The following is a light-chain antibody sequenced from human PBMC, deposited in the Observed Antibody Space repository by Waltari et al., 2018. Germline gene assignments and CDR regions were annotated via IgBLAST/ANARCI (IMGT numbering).Light chain of an antibody. CDR2: EIN. CDR1: SSDVGTYKF. V-gene: IGLV2-23*02. Sequence: QSALTQPASVSGSPGQSITISCTGSSSDVGTYKFVSWYQQHPGKAPKLMIYEINQRPFGISNRFSGAKFGNSAVLTISGLQTDDEADYYCCSYVTGDTWVFGGGTRVAVL. J-gene: IGLJ3*02. CDR3: CSYVTGDTWV.